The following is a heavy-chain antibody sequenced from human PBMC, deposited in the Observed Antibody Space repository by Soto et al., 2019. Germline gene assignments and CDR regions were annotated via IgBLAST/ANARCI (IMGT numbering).Heavy chain of an antibody. CDR2: IYYSGST. CDR1: GVSISSSSYY. CDR3: ARHAQNRGWYGYYCDH. V-gene: IGHV4-39*01. Sequence: SDTLSLTCTVSGVSISSSSYYWVLIRQPPGKGLEWIGSIYYSGSTYYNPSLKSRVTISVDTSKNQFSLKLSSVTAADTAVYYCARHAQNRGWYGYYCDHWGQGTLGT. J-gene: IGHJ4*02. D-gene: IGHD2-2*03.